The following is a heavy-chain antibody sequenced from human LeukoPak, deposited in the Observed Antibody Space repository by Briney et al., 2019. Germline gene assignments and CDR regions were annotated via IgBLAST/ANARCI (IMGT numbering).Heavy chain of an antibody. CDR1: GGTFSSYA. CDR3: ARGTYGDY. Sequence: ASVKVSCKASGGTFSSYAISWVRQAPGQGLEWMGWISVNNGYTHYAQNLQGRVTMTTDTSTSTAHIELRSLRSDDTAVYYCARGTYGDYWGQGTLVTVSS. J-gene: IGHJ4*02. V-gene: IGHV1-18*01. CDR2: ISVNNGYT. D-gene: IGHD1-26*01.